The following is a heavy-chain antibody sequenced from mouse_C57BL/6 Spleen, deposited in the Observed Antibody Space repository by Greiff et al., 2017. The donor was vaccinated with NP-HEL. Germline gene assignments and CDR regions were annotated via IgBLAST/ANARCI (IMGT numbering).Heavy chain of an antibody. D-gene: IGHD1-1*01. V-gene: IGHV1-19*01. Sequence: EVQLQQSGPVLVKPGASVKMSCKASGYTFTDYYMNWVKQSHGKSLEWIGVINPYNGGTSYNQKFKGKATLTDDKSSSTAYMELNSLTSEDSAVYYCARGPHYYGSSNYYFDYWGQGTTLTVSS. J-gene: IGHJ2*01. CDR2: INPYNGGT. CDR3: ARGPHYYGSSNYYFDY. CDR1: GYTFTDYY.